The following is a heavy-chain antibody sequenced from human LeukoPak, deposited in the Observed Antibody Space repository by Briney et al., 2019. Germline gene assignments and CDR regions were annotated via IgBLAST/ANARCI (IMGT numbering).Heavy chain of an antibody. D-gene: IGHD3-16*01. V-gene: IGHV3-30*04. CDR1: GFTFSSYA. CDR3: ARDGKVWRLLEGGGAFDI. J-gene: IGHJ3*02. CDR2: ISYDGSNK. Sequence: GGSLRLSCAASGFTFSSYAMHWVRQAPGKGLEWVAVISYDGSNKYYADSVKGRFTISRDNSKNTLYLQMNSLRAEDTAVYYCARDGKVWRLLEGGGAFDIWGQGTMVTVSS.